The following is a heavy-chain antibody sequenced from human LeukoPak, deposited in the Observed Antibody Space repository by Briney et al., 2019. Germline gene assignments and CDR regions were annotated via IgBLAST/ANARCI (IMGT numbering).Heavy chain of an antibody. CDR2: ISSSSVTM. J-gene: IGHJ6*03. Sequence: GGSLRLSCAASGFTFSSYSMNWVRQAPGKGLEWVSYISSSSVTMYYADSVKGRFTISRDNAKNSLYLQMNSLRAEDTAVYYCARDLYSSSSVYYYCMDVWGKGTTVTVSS. D-gene: IGHD6-6*01. CDR3: ARDLYSSSSVYYYCMDV. CDR1: GFTFSSYS. V-gene: IGHV3-48*01.